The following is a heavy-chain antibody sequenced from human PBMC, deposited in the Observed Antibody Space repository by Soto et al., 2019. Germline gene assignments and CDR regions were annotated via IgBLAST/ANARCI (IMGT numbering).Heavy chain of an antibody. D-gene: IGHD2-15*01. J-gene: IGHJ4*02. CDR3: AKARQDIAVVSPVSVDY. V-gene: IGHV3-23*01. CDR2: ISGTGGST. CDR1: GFTFSSYA. Sequence: GSLRLSCAVSGFTFSSYAMSWVRQAPGKGLEWVSGISGTGGSTYYADSVKGRFTISRDNSKNTLYLQMNSLRAEDTAVFYCAKARQDIAVVSPVSVDYWGQGTLVTVSS.